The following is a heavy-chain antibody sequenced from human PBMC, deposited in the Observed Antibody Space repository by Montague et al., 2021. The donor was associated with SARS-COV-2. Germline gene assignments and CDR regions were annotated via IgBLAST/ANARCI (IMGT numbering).Heavy chain of an antibody. Sequence: SETLSLTCTVSGGSVSSIPYYWGWIRPPPGRGLEWVGSITYSGRTYFSPSLKSRLSISVDSSENPFSLRLSSVTAADTAVYSCASSSYYGSGTYVYNYYMDVWGKGTTVTVSS. J-gene: IGHJ6*03. CDR3: ASSSYYGSGTYVYNYYMDV. CDR1: GGSVSSIPYY. CDR2: ITYSGRT. D-gene: IGHD3-10*01. V-gene: IGHV4-39*01.